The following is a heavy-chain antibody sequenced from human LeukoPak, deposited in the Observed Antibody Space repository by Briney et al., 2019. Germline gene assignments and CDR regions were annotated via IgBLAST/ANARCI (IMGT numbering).Heavy chain of an antibody. CDR3: ARVTRYYYGMDV. CDR2: MNPNSGNT. V-gene: IGHV1-8*01. D-gene: IGHD1-14*01. J-gene: IGHJ6*02. Sequence: ASVKVSCKASGYSFTSFDINWVRQATGQGLEWMGWMNPNSGNTGYSQKFQGRVTMTRNTAVSTAYMELSTLTSDDTAVYYCARVTRYYYGMDVWGQGTTVTVSS. CDR1: GYSFTSFD.